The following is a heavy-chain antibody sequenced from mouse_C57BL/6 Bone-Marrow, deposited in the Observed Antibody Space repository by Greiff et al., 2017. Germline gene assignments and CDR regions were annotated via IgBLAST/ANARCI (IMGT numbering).Heavy chain of an antibody. Sequence: QVQLQQPGAELVKPGASVKVSCKASGYTFTSYWMHWVKQRPVQGLEWIGRIHPSDSDTNYNQKFKGKATLTVDKSSSTAYMQLSSLTSEDSAVYYCAMPTVAPYYFDYWGQGTTLTVSS. V-gene: IGHV1-74*01. CDR1: GYTFTSYW. CDR2: IHPSDSDT. D-gene: IGHD1-1*01. J-gene: IGHJ2*01. CDR3: AMPTVAPYYFDY.